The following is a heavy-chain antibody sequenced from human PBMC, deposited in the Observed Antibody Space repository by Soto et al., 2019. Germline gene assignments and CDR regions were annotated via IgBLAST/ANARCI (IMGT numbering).Heavy chain of an antibody. D-gene: IGHD1-26*01. Sequence: SETLSLTCTVSGGSISSGDYYWSWIRQPPGKGLEWIGYIYYSGSTYYNPSLKSRVTISVDTSKNQFSLKLSSVTAADPAVYYCARHGSRNGMLQHWGQGTLVTVSS. V-gene: IGHV4-30-4*01. CDR2: IYYSGST. CDR3: ARHGSRNGMLQH. J-gene: IGHJ1*01. CDR1: GGSISSGDYY.